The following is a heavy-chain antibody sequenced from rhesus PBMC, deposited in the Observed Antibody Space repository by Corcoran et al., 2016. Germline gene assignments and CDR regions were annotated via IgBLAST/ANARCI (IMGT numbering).Heavy chain of an antibody. CDR3: ASDRGRDAFDF. J-gene: IGHJ3*01. D-gene: IGHD1-44*02. CDR2: IYGSGSST. Sequence: QLQLQESGPGLVKPSETLSVTCAVSGGSISSSYWSWLRQAPGKGLEWIGFIYGSGSSTTYNPSLKSRVTLSVDTSKNQLSLKLSSVTAADTAVYYCASDRGRDAFDFWGQGLRVTVSS. V-gene: IGHV4-169*02. CDR1: GGSISSSY.